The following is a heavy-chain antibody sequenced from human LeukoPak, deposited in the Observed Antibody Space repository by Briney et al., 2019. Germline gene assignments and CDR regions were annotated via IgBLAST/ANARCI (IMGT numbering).Heavy chain of an antibody. CDR2: ISGST. J-gene: IGHJ6*02. Sequence: GSLRLSCAASGFTFSSYAMSWVRQAPGKGLEWVSGISGSTYYADSVKGSFTISRDNSKNTLYLQMNSLRAEDTAVYYCAREGGYYYGMDVWGQGTTVTVSS. V-gene: IGHV3-23*01. D-gene: IGHD2-15*01. CDR1: GFTFSSYA. CDR3: AREGGYYYGMDV.